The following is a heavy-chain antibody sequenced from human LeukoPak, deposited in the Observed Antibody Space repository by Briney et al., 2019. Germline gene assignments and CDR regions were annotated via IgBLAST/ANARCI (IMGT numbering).Heavy chain of an antibody. D-gene: IGHD3-22*01. CDR3: ARGYDSSAYYPFNY. CDR1: GGSLSTHH. J-gene: IGHJ4*02. Sequence: SETLSLTCVVSGGSLSTHHWSWIWQSPGRGLEWIGYISDSGSTNYNPSLKSRVTISVDTSKNQFSLVLSSVTAADTAVYYCARGYDSSAYYPFNYWGQGTLVTVSS. CDR2: ISDSGST. V-gene: IGHV4-59*11.